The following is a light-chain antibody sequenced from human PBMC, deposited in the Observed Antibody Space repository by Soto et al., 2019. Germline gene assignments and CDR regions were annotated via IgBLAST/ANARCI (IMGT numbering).Light chain of an antibody. CDR2: EVS. J-gene: IGLJ3*02. Sequence: QSALTQPASVSGSPGQSITISCTGTRDDVGGYNYVSWYQQYPGKAPKLMIYEVSYRPSGVSNRFSGSRSGHTASLSISGLQAEDEADYYCSAYTGSGTLVFGGGTKVTVL. V-gene: IGLV2-14*01. CDR1: RDDVGGYNY. CDR3: SAYTGSGTLV.